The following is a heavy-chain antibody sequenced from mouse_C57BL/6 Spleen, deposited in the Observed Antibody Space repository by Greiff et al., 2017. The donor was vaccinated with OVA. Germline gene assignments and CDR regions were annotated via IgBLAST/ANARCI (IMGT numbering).Heavy chain of an antibody. CDR3: ARGGDGFAY. J-gene: IGHJ3*01. CDR2: ISYSGST. V-gene: IGHV3-1*01. Sequence: EVQLQQSGPGMVKPSQSLSLTCTVTGYSITSGYDWHWIRHFPGNKLEWMGYISYSGSTNYNPSLKSRISITHDTSKNHFFLKLNSVTTEDTATYYCARGGDGFAYWGQGTLVTVSA. CDR1: GYSITSGYD.